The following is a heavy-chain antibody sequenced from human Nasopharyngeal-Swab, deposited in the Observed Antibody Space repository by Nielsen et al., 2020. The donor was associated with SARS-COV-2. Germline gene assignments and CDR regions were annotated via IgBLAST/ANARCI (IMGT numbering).Heavy chain of an antibody. J-gene: IGHJ5*02. CDR3: AGMPGQQGGDWFDP. D-gene: IGHD6-13*01. Sequence: GGSLRLSCAASGYTFSTYDMNWVRQAPGKGLEWVSYVSSSGETIFYADSVQGRFTISRDNAKSSLYLQMNSLRAEDTAVYYCAGMPGQQGGDWFDPWGQGTLVTVSS. CDR2: VSSSGETI. CDR1: GYTFSTYD. V-gene: IGHV3-48*03.